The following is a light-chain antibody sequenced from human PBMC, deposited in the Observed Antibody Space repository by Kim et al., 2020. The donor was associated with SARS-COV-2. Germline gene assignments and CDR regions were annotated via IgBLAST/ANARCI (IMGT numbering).Light chain of an antibody. CDR3: SSYTSSRTWV. Sequence: GQSITISCTGTSSGVGGYNYVSWYQQHPGQAPQLLLFDVSQRPSGVSNRFSGSKSGNTASLTISGLQAEDEADYHCSSYTSSRTWVFGGGTQLTVL. CDR2: DVS. J-gene: IGLJ3*02. CDR1: SSGVGGYNY. V-gene: IGLV2-14*04.